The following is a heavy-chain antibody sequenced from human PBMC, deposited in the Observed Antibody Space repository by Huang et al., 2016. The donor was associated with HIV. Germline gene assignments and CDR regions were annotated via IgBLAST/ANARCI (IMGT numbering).Heavy chain of an antibody. Sequence: QIQLVQSGAEVKKPGASVKVSCKASGYTFTNYGITWVRQAHGHGLEWMGWISTCNGNTDYAPKVQGRVTMTTDTPTTTAFMELRSLRSDDTAVYYCARDLDIVVPTAPDYWGQGTLVTVSS. J-gene: IGHJ4*02. CDR1: GYTFTNYG. CDR3: ARDLDIVVPTAPDY. D-gene: IGHD2-21*02. V-gene: IGHV1-18*01. CDR2: ISTCNGNT.